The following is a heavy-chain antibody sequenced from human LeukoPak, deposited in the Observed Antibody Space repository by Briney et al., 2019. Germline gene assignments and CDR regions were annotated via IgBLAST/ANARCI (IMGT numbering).Heavy chain of an antibody. CDR2: ISHDGSNK. J-gene: IGHJ4*02. Sequence: GGSLRLSCAASGLTFSSYAMHWVRQAPGKGLEWVAVISHDGSNKYYADSVKGRFTISRDNSKNTLYLQMNSLRAEGTAVYYCARDGIFYYDSSGYYYVWGQGTVVTVSS. V-gene: IGHV3-30-3*01. D-gene: IGHD3-22*01. CDR3: ARDGIFYYDSSGYYYV. CDR1: GLTFSSYA.